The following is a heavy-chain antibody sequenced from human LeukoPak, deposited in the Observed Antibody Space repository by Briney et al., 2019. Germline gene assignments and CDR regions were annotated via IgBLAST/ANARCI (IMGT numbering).Heavy chain of an antibody. CDR2: IYTSGSN. V-gene: IGHV4-4*07. D-gene: IGHD3-22*01. J-gene: IGHJ4*02. CDR3: ARERITMIEDY. CDR1: SGSISSYY. Sequence: SETLSLTCTVPSGSISSYYWSWIRQPAGKGMEWVGRIYTSGSNNYNTSLKRRVTISVEKSKNKFSLKLSSVTAADTAVYYCARERITMIEDYWGQGTLVTVSS.